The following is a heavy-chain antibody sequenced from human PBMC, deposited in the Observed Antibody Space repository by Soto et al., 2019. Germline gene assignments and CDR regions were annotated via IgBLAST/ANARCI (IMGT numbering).Heavy chain of an antibody. V-gene: IGHV3-23*01. CDR1: GFTFSASA. CDR3: AKVWGENGYCTRTSCLYYFHH. J-gene: IGHJ4*02. CDR2: ISDSGST. D-gene: IGHD2-2*03. Sequence: EAQLLESGGGLVQPGGYLRLSCEASGFTFSASAMSWVRQAPRKGLEWVSTISDSGSTYYADSVKGRFTISRDNSKNTLYLQMNSLRAEDTAVYHCAKVWGENGYCTRTSCLYYFHHWGQGVLVTVSS.